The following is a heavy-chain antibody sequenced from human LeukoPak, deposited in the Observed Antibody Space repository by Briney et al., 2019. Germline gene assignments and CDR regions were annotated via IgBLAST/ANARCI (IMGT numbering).Heavy chain of an antibody. Sequence: GGSLRLSCAASGFTFDDYAMHWVRQAPGKGLEWVSGISWNSGSIGYADSVKGRFTISRDNAKNSLYLQMNSLRAEDTALYYCAKSTKRGYSYGWVDYWGQGTLVTVSS. CDR1: GFTFDDYA. V-gene: IGHV3-9*01. J-gene: IGHJ4*02. CDR3: AKSTKRGYSYGWVDY. CDR2: ISWNSGSI. D-gene: IGHD5-18*01.